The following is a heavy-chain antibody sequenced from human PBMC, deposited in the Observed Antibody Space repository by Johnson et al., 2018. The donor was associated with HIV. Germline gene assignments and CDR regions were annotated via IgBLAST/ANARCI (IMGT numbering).Heavy chain of an antibody. CDR2: INWNGGST. Sequence: VQLVESGGGVVRPGGSLKVSCAASGFTFDDYGMSWVRQAPGKGLEWVSGINWNGGSTGYADSVKGRFTISRDNAKSSLFLQMNSLRAEDTALYYCAREGPTDYYDSTKGVFDIWGQGTMVTVSS. V-gene: IGHV3-20*04. CDR1: GFTFDDYG. J-gene: IGHJ3*02. D-gene: IGHD3-22*01. CDR3: AREGPTDYYDSTKGVFDI.